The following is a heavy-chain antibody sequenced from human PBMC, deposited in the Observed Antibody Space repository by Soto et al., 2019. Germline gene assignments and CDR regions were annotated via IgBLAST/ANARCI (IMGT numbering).Heavy chain of an antibody. J-gene: IGHJ3*02. CDR1: GFTVSSTY. D-gene: IGHD3-16*01. CDR2: IYSADST. Sequence: GGSLRLSCAVSGFTVSSTYMSWVRQAPGKGLEWVSLIYSADSTYYAGSVKGRFTISRDNSKNTLYLQMNSLRAEDTAVYYCAIDAITFGRPFIINHDVLDIWGQGTMVTVSS. V-gene: IGHV3-66*01. CDR3: AIDAITFGRPFIINHDVLDI.